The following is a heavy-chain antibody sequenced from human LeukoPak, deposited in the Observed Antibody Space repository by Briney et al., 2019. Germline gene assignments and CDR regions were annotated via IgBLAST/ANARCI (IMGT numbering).Heavy chain of an antibody. V-gene: IGHV1-18*01. D-gene: IGHD4-23*01. CDR2: ISVMDGDT. CDR3: ARLKFGVNSSDK. CDR1: GYESTGYTFPKYG. Sequence: ASVKVSCKVSGYESTGYTFPKYGINWIRQAPGQGLEWMGWISVMDGDTNYAQNIQDRVTMTTDTPTRTFYMEVRSLRSDDTAVYYCARLKFGVNSSDKWGQGTLVTVSS. J-gene: IGHJ4*02.